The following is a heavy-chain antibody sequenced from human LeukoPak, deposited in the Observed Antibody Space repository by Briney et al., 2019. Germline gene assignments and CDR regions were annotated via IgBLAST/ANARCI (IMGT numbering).Heavy chain of an antibody. CDR2: FDPEDGET. V-gene: IGHV1-8*01. CDR3: ATHDAFDI. J-gene: IGHJ3*02. Sequence: ASVKVSCKASGYTFTSYDINWVRQATGQGLEWTGGFDPEDGETIYAQKFQGRVTMTRDTSISTAYMELSRLRSDDTAVYYCATHDAFDIWGQGTMVTVSS. CDR1: GYTFTSYD.